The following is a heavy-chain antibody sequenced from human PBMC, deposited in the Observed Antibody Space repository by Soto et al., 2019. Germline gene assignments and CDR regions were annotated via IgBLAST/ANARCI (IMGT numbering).Heavy chain of an antibody. CDR2: VSAFNGER. CDR3: ARGTSIPASGDY. D-gene: IGHD2-21*01. Sequence: QVQLVQSGAEVKQPGASVKVSCKASGYTFSNYGINWVRQAPGQGLEWLGWVSAFNGERRYAQKVQHRVTMTTDTSTTTAYMELTSLRSDDTAVYYCARGTSIPASGDYWGQGTLVTVSS. CDR1: GYTFSNYG. V-gene: IGHV1-18*04. J-gene: IGHJ4*02.